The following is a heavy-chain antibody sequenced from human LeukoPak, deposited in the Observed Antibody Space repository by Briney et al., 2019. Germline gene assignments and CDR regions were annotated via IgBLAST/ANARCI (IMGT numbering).Heavy chain of an antibody. CDR2: IYYSGST. CDR1: GGSISSYY. V-gene: IGHV4-59*01. CDR3: AKRGNWGFFDY. J-gene: IGHJ4*02. Sequence: SETLSLTCTVSGGSISSYYWSWIRQPPGKGLEWIGYIYYSGSTNYNPSLKSRVTISVDTSKNQFSLKLSSVTAADTAVYYCAKRGNWGFFDYWGQGTLVTVSS. D-gene: IGHD7-27*01.